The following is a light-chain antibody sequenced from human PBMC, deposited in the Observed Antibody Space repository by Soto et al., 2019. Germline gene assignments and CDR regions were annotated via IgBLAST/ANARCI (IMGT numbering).Light chain of an antibody. J-gene: IGLJ1*01. CDR2: DVS. CDR3: SSYTSSSTYV. CDR1: SSDVGGYNY. V-gene: IGLV2-14*01. Sequence: QSALTQTATVTGSPGQSITISCTGTSSDVGGYNYVSWYQQYPGKAPKLMIYDVSNRPSGVSNRFSGSKSGNTASLTISGLHAEVEADYYCSSYTSSSTYVFGTGTKVTVL.